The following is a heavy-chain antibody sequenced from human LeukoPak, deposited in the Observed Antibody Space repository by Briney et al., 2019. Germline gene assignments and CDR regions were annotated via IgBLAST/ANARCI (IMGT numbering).Heavy chain of an antibody. J-gene: IGHJ5*02. Sequence: SETLSLTCTVSGYSISSGYYWGWIRQPPGKGLEWIGSIYHSGSTYYNPSLKSRVTISVDTSKNQFSLKLSSVTAADTAVYYCARGLDDIDNWFDPWGQGTLVTVSS. CDR1: GYSISSGYY. D-gene: IGHD3-9*01. V-gene: IGHV4-38-2*02. CDR3: ARGLDDIDNWFDP. CDR2: IYHSGST.